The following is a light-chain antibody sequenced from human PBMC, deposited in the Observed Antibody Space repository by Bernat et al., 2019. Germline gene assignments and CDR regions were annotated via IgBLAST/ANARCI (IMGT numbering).Light chain of an antibody. CDR1: QSISSD. Sequence: DIQMTQSPSSLSASVGDRVTITCRASQSISSDLNWYQQKPGKAPKLLIYAASSLQSGVPSRFSGSASGTDFTLTISSLQPEDFATYYCQQSYSTPLAFGPGNKVDRK. V-gene: IGKV1-39*01. CDR2: AAS. CDR3: QQSYSTPLA. J-gene: IGKJ3*01.